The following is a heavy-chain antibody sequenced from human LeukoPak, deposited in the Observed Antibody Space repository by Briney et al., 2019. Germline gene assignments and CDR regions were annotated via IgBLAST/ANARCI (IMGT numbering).Heavy chain of an antibody. Sequence: PTGGSLRLSCAASGFTFSSYAMYWVRQAPGKGLEWVAVISYDGSNKYYADSVKGRFTISRDNSKNTLYLQMNSLRAEDTAVYYCARDGLDIVVVPAAGYNWFDPWGQGTLVTVSS. CDR2: ISYDGSNK. CDR3: ARDGLDIVVVPAAGYNWFDP. D-gene: IGHD2-2*03. V-gene: IGHV3-30*01. CDR1: GFTFSSYA. J-gene: IGHJ5*02.